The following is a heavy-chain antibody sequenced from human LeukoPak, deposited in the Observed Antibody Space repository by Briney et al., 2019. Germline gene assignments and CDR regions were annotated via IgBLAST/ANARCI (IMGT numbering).Heavy chain of an antibody. J-gene: IGHJ4*02. V-gene: IGHV3-64*01. Sequence: GGSLRLSCAASGFTFSHYSMHWVRQAPGKGLEYVSAINSNGDDTYYANSVKGRFTISRDNSKNTLYLQMNSLRAEDTAMYYCAKRSPAGLFDYWGQGTLVTVSS. CDR3: AKRSPAGLFDY. CDR1: GFTFSHYS. CDR2: INSNGDDT.